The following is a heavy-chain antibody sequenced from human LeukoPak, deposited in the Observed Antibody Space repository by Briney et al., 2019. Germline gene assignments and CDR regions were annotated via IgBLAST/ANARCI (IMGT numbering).Heavy chain of an antibody. Sequence: SGPTLVXPTQTLTLTCTFSGFSFSTRGVGVGWIRQPPGKALEWLALLSWNDDKYYSPSLRSRLTITRETSKNQVVLTMTKMDPVDTATYYCAHRPASGIAALWWFDPWGQGTLVTVSS. CDR1: GFSFSTRGVG. V-gene: IGHV2-5*01. D-gene: IGHD6-25*01. J-gene: IGHJ5*02. CDR3: AHRPASGIAALWWFDP. CDR2: LSWNDDK.